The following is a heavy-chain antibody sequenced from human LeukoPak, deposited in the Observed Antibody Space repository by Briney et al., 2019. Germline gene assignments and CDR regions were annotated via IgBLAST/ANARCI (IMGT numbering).Heavy chain of an antibody. J-gene: IGHJ4*02. CDR2: IYYSGST. CDR3: ARGRRWSPPDY. V-gene: IGHV4-59*11. D-gene: IGHD4-23*01. CDR1: GGSISSHY. Sequence: SETLSLTCTVSGGSISSHYWSWIRQPPGKGLEWIGYIYYSGSTNYNPSLKSRVTISVDTSKNQFSLKLSSVAAADTAVYYCARGRRWSPPDYWGQGTLVTVSS.